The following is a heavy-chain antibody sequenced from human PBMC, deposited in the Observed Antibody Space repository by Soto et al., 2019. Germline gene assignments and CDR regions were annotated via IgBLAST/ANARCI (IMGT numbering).Heavy chain of an antibody. CDR1: VYPFTSYH. CDR3: ARGREYSFVYNYFDA. D-gene: IGHD4-4*01. Sequence: ASVKVSCKASVYPFTSYHMHWLRQSPGQGLQWMGLINPNDGRTRYARQFEGRVTMTRDTSTTTIVMELSSLRFEDTAFYYCARGREYSFVYNYFDAWGPGTLVTVSS. J-gene: IGHJ5*02. CDR2: INPNDGRT. V-gene: IGHV1-46*01.